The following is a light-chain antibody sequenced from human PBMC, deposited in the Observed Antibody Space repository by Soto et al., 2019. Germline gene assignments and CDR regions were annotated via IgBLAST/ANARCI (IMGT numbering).Light chain of an antibody. V-gene: IGLV1-40*01. CDR3: QSYDSSLSGYV. Sequence: QSVLTQPPSVSGAPGQRVTISCTGSSSNIGAGYDVHWYQQLPGTAHKLLIYGNSNRPSGVPDRFSGSKSGTSASLAITGLQAEDEADYYGQSYDSSLSGYVFGTGTKLTVL. CDR2: GNS. CDR1: SSNIGAGYD. J-gene: IGLJ1*01.